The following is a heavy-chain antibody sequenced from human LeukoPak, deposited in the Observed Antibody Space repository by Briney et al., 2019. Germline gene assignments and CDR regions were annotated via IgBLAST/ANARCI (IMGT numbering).Heavy chain of an antibody. D-gene: IGHD3-22*01. J-gene: IGHJ4*02. CDR2: ISTYNGNT. CDR1: GYTFTSYG. CDR3: ARDGIYYDSSGIPLFDY. V-gene: IGHV1-18*01. Sequence: GASMKVSCKTSGYTFTSYGISWVRQAPGQGLEWMGWISTYNGNTNYAQKLQGRVTMTTDTSTSTAYMGLRSLRSDDTAVYYCARDGIYYDSSGIPLFDYWGQGTLVTVSS.